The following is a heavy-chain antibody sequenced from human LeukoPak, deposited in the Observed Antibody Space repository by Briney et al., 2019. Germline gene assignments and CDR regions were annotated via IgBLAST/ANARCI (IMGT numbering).Heavy chain of an antibody. J-gene: IGHJ3*02. CDR3: ARMGTAAGSDAFDI. V-gene: IGHV4-59*12. Sequence: PSETLSLTCTVSGGSISSYYWTWIRQPPGKGLEWLGYIYYSGSTNYNPSLKSRVAISVDTSKNQFSLKLSSVTAADTAVYYCARMGTAAGSDAFDIWGQGTMVTVSS. CDR1: GGSISSYY. CDR2: IYYSGST. D-gene: IGHD6-13*01.